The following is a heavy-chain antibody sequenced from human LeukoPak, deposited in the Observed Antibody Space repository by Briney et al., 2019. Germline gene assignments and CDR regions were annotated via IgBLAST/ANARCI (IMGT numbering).Heavy chain of an antibody. D-gene: IGHD4-17*01. J-gene: IGHJ4*02. V-gene: IGHV1-3*01. CDR2: INAGSGNT. Sequence: ASVKVSCKASGYTFTSYAMHWVRQAPGQRLEWMGWINAGSGNTKYSQKFQGRVTITRDTSASTAYMELSSLRSEDTAVYYCARDKYGDPNFDYWGQGTLVTVSS. CDR1: GYTFTSYA. CDR3: ARDKYGDPNFDY.